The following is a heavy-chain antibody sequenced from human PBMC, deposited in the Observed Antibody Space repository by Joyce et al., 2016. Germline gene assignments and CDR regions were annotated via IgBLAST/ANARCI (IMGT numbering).Heavy chain of an antibody. J-gene: IGHJ3*02. V-gene: IGHV3-53*02. CDR2: IYSGGST. CDR1: GFSVSRRY. Sequence: EVQLVETGGGLMQPGGSLRLSCAASGFSVSRRYRGWVRQAPGKGLEWVTFIYSGGSTYYLDSVKGRFIISRDNSKNTLYLQVDGLRAEDTAVYYCARDLLDYGGYWGAFDIWGQGTTVTVSS. D-gene: IGHD4-17*01. CDR3: ARDLLDYGGYWGAFDI.